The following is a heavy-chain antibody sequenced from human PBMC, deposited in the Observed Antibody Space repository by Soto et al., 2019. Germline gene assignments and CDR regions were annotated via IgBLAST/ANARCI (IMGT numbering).Heavy chain of an antibody. CDR3: ARGPSIAARFFDY. J-gene: IGHJ4*02. CDR2: ISSSGSTI. Sequence: GGSLRFSCAASGFTFSDYYMSWIRQAPGKGLEWVSYISSSGSTIYYADSVKGRFTISRDNAKNSLYLQMNSLRAEDTAVYYCARGPSIAARFFDYWGQGTLVTVSS. V-gene: IGHV3-11*01. D-gene: IGHD6-6*01. CDR1: GFTFSDYY.